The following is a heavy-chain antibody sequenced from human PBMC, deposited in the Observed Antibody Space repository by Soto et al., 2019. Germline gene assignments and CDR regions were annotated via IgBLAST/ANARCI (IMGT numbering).Heavy chain of an antibody. CDR1: GFNFPTFW. V-gene: IGHV5-51*01. CDR3: ARRVGYCSGGSWCYYGMDF. J-gene: IGHJ6*02. D-gene: IGHD2-15*01. CDR2: IYPDDSDT. Sequence: PGESLKISCKHSGFNFPTFWIAWVRQMPGKGLEWIGTIYPDDSDTRYSPSFQGQVTISADKSISTAYLQWSSLKASDTAMYYCARRVGYCSGGSWCYYGMDFSGQGITVTVSS.